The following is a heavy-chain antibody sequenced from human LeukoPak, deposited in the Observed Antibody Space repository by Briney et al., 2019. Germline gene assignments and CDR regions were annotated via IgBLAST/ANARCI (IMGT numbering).Heavy chain of an antibody. V-gene: IGHV5-51*01. CDR1: GYSFPTYW. Sequence: GESLKISCKGSGYSFPTYWIAWVRQMPGKGLEWMGIIYPNDADTRYSPSFQGQVTISADKSIRTAYLHWSSLRASDTAMYYCARRGYNGNEEFHYWGQGTLVTVSS. CDR3: ARRGYNGNEEFHY. D-gene: IGHD5-12*01. J-gene: IGHJ4*02. CDR2: IYPNDADT.